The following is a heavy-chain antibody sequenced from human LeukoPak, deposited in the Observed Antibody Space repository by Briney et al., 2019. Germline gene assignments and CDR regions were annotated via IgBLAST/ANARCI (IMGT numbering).Heavy chain of an antibody. Sequence: ASVKVSCKASGYTFTGYYMHWVRQAPGQGLEWMGWINPNSGGTNYAQKFQGRVTMTRDTSISTAYMELSRLRSDDTAVYYCAKDGTGRGSYYWFDPWGQGTLVTVSS. CDR2: INPNSGGT. J-gene: IGHJ5*02. CDR1: GYTFTGYY. D-gene: IGHD1-26*01. CDR3: AKDGTGRGSYYWFDP. V-gene: IGHV1-2*02.